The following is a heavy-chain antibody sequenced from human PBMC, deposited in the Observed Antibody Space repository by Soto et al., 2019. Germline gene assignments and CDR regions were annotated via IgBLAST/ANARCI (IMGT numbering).Heavy chain of an antibody. CDR3: AKISAATIRVGFDY. J-gene: IGHJ4*02. CDR1: GFTFATYT. CDR2: ITGSDGRT. V-gene: IGHV3-23*01. Sequence: EVQLLESGGGLVQPGGSLRLSCAASGFTFATYTMSWVRQTPGKGLEWVSAITGSDGRTYYADSVKGRFTISRDNSKNTLYLQMNSLGAEDTAVYYCAKISAATIRVGFDYWGQGTLVTVSS. D-gene: IGHD5-12*01.